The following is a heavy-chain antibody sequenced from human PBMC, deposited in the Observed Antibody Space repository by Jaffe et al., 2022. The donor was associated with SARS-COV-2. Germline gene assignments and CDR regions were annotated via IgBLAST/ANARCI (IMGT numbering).Heavy chain of an antibody. D-gene: IGHD3-3*01. CDR2: IGTSGDS. Sequence: EVQLVESGGGVVQPGGSLRLSCAASGFTFSSYDMHWVRQTTGKGLEWVSRIGTSGDSYYAGSVKGRFTISRENAKNSLFLQMNGLRAGDTAVYYCVRGGMAGYYSSAIAWFDPWGQGSLVTVSS. V-gene: IGHV3-13*01. CDR3: VRGGMAGYYSSAIAWFDP. J-gene: IGHJ5*02. CDR1: GFTFSSYD.